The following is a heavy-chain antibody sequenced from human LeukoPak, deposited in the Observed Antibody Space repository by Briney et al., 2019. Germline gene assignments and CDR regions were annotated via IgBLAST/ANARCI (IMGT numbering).Heavy chain of an antibody. CDR2: TYRDGKT. J-gene: IGHJ6*02. CDR3: ARDSYGALDV. Sequence: PGGSLRLSCAAAGFDVITNYMNWVRQAPGKGLEWVSVTYRDGKTYYADSVKGRFTLSRDNSKNTLYLQMNSLRAEDTAVYYCARDSYGALDVWGQGTTVTVSS. V-gene: IGHV3-53*01. CDR1: GFDVITNY. D-gene: IGHD4-17*01.